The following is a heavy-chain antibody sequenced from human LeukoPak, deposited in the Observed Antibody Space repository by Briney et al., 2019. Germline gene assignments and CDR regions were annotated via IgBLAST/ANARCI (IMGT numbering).Heavy chain of an antibody. CDR1: GFSLSGYW. J-gene: IGHJ6*02. V-gene: IGHV3-74*01. Sequence: GGSLRLSCAASGFSLSGYWMHWVRQAPGKGLVWVSRIGPDGTGITYADSVKGRFTISRDIAENTVYLQMNSLRAEDAALYYCTRVQAGRSGLMDVWGRGTTVTVSS. D-gene: IGHD2-8*02. CDR3: TRVQAGRSGLMDV. CDR2: IGPDGTGI.